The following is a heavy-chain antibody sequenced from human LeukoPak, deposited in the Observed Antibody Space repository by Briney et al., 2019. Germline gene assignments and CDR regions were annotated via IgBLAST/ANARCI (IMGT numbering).Heavy chain of an antibody. CDR2: IWYDGSNK. J-gene: IGHJ4*02. D-gene: IGHD2-2*01. V-gene: IGHV3-33*01. Sequence: GRSLRLSCAASGFTFSSYGMHWVRQAPGKGLEWVAVIWYDGSNKYYADSVKGRFTISRDNSKNTLYLQMNSLRAEDTAVYYCARDGICCSSTSCYACIDYWGQGTLVTVSS. CDR1: GFTFSSYG. CDR3: ARDGICCSSTSCYACIDY.